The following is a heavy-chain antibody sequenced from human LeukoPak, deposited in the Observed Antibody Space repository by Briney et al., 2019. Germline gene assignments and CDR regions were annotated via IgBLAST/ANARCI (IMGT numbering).Heavy chain of an antibody. Sequence: QSGGSLRLSCAASGFTFSSYAMSWVRQAPGKGLEWASAISGSGGSTYYADSVKGRFTISRDNSKNTLYLQMNSLRAEDTAVYYCAKGLLGAPGNYFDYWGQGTLVTVSS. J-gene: IGHJ4*02. V-gene: IGHV3-23*01. CDR1: GFTFSSYA. CDR2: ISGSGGST. D-gene: IGHD2-21*01. CDR3: AKGLLGAPGNYFDY.